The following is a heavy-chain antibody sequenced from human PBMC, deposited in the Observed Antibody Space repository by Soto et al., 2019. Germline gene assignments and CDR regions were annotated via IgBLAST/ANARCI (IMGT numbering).Heavy chain of an antibody. CDR3: TTASFIGYSYGH. V-gene: IGHV3-15*07. J-gene: IGHJ4*02. CDR2: IKRKTDGGTT. D-gene: IGHD5-18*01. CDR1: GFTFSNAW. Sequence: EVQLVESGGGLVKPGGSLRLSCAASGFTFSNAWMNWVRQAPGKGLEWVGRIKRKTDGGTTDYAAPVKGRFTISRDDSKNTLYLQMNSLKTEDTAVYYCTTASFIGYSYGHWGQGTLVTVSS.